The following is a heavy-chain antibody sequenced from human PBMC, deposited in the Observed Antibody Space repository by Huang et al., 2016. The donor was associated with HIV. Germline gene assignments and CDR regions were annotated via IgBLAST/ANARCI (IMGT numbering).Heavy chain of an antibody. Sequence: QVQLVESGGGVVQPGGSLTLSCAASGFTFSTFGMHWVRQAPGKGLDGVAFIRFDSNNKFYRDSVKGRFTISRDNSKDTLLLLMSTLRAEDTAVYYCAKDDKQFCRGGSCYSSNIDSWGRGTLVTVSS. V-gene: IGHV3-30*02. D-gene: IGHD2-15*01. CDR2: IRFDSNNK. CDR3: AKDDKQFCRGGSCYSSNIDS. CDR1: GFTFSTFG. J-gene: IGHJ4*02.